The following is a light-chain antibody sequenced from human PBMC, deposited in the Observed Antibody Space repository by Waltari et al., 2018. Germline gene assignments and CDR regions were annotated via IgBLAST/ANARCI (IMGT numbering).Light chain of an antibody. J-gene: IGKJ1*01. CDR2: QVS. V-gene: IGKV2-30*02. CDR1: QSLVHSDGNAY. Sequence: DVVMTQSPLSLPVTLGQPASISCFSSQSLVHSDGNAYLNWFHQRPGQSPRRLIYQVSTRDSGVPDRFSGSGSGTDFTLKISRVEAEDVGVYYCMQGTHRPRTFGQGTKVEIK. CDR3: MQGTHRPRT.